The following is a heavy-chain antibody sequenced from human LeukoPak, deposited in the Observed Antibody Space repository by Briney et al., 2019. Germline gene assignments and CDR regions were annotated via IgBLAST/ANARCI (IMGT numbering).Heavy chain of an antibody. CDR3: ARGRGIVVARRGYYFDY. V-gene: IGHV4-39*01. Sequence: PSETLSLTCTVSGGSISSSTYYWGWIRQPPGKGLECIGSIYYSGSTYYNPSLKSRVTISVDTSKNQFSLKLSSVTAADTAVYYCARGRGIVVARRGYYFDYWGQGTLVTVSS. J-gene: IGHJ4*02. CDR1: GGSISSSTYY. D-gene: IGHD3-22*01. CDR2: IYYSGST.